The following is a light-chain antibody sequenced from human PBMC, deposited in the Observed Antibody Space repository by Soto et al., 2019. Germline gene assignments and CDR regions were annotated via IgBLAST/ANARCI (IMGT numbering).Light chain of an antibody. V-gene: IGKV3-20*01. Sequence: EMLLTQYTGTLSLSPGERATLSCRASQSVSNDFLAWYQQKPGQAPRLLIYGASTRATDVPDRFSGSGSGADFTLTISRLEPEDFAVYYCQQYGSSPPRTFGQRT. CDR2: GAS. CDR3: QQYGSSPPRT. J-gene: IGKJ1*01. CDR1: QSVSNDF.